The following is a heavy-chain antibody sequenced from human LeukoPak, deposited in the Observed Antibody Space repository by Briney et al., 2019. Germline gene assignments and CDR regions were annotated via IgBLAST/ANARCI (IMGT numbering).Heavy chain of an antibody. CDR2: IYYSGST. V-gene: IGHV4-30-4*08. CDR3: ARDNPAGGGYYTEFDY. CDR1: GDSTSSDNYY. D-gene: IGHD3-22*01. J-gene: IGHJ4*02. Sequence: PSETLSLTCTVSGDSTSSDNYYGGWVRQPPGKGLEWIGYIYYSGSTYYNPSLKSRVTISVDTSKNQFSLKLSSVTAADTAVYYCARDNPAGGGYYTEFDYWGQGTLVTVSS.